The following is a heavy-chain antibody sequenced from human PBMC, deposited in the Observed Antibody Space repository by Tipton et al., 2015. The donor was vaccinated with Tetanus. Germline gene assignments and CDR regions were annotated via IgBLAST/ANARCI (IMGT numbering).Heavy chain of an antibody. J-gene: IGHJ4*02. CDR2: SWYDGTDT. V-gene: IGHV3-33*01. CDR3: AREADCSGGSCFSGDFDN. CDR1: GFIFSSYG. Sequence: SLRLSCAASGFIFSSYGIHWVRQAPGKGLEWVAVSWYDGTDTYYADAVKGRFTISRDNSKNTLYLQMNSLRAEDTAIYYCAREADCSGGSCFSGDFDNWGQGTHVTVSS. D-gene: IGHD2-15*01.